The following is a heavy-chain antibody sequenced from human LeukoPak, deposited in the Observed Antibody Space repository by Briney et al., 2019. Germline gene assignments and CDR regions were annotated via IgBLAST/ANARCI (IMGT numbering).Heavy chain of an antibody. J-gene: IGHJ4*02. D-gene: IGHD6-19*01. Sequence: GGSLRLSCAASGFTFSSYAMHWVRQAPGKGLEWVAVISYDGSNKYYADSLKGRFTISRDNSKNTLYLQMNSLRAEDTAVYYCARGVSGWPDYWGQGTLVTVSS. V-gene: IGHV3-30*04. CDR1: GFTFSSYA. CDR2: ISYDGSNK. CDR3: ARGVSGWPDY.